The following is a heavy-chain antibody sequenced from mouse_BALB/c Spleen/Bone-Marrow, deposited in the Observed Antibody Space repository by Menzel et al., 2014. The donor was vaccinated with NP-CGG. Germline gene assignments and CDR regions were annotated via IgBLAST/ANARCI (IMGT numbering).Heavy chain of an antibody. CDR1: GYTFSDYW. CDR3: TIEYGIMTKDYYALDY. J-gene: IGHJ4*01. CDR2: IDPSDIET. D-gene: IGHD2-10*02. V-gene: IGHV1-74*01. Sequence: QVQLQQPGAELVKPGAPVKLSCKASGYTFSDYWMNWVKQRPGRGLEWIGRIDPSDIETHYNQKFKDKATLTVDKSSSTAYIQLSSLTSEDSAVYYCTIEYGIMTKDYYALDYWGQGTSVTVSS.